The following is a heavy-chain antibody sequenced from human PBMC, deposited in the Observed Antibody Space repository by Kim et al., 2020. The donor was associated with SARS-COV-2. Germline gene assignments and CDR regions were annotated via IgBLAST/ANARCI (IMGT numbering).Heavy chain of an antibody. CDR3: AREDYYYDSSAYWYFDL. D-gene: IGHD3-22*01. CDR1: GFTFGDYS. V-gene: IGHV3-49*03. CDR2: IRSKAYGGTT. J-gene: IGHJ2*01. Sequence: GGSLRLSCTASGFTFGDYSMSWFRQAPGKGLEWVGFIRSKAYGGTTEYAASVKGRFTISRDDSKSIAYLQMNSLKTEDTAVYYCAREDYYYDSSAYWYFDLWGRGTLVTVSS.